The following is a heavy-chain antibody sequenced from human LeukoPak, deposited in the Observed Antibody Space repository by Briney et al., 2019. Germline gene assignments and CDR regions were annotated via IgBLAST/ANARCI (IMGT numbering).Heavy chain of an antibody. CDR3: ARDVTGTTYDY. CDR1: GFTFSSYS. V-gene: IGHV3-48*01. Sequence: GGSLRLSCAASGFTFSSYSMNWDRQAPGKGLEWVSYISSSSSTIYYADSVKGRFTISRDNAKNSLYLQMNSLRAEDTAVYYCARDVTGTTYDYWGQGTLVTVSS. CDR2: ISSSSSTI. J-gene: IGHJ4*02. D-gene: IGHD1-7*01.